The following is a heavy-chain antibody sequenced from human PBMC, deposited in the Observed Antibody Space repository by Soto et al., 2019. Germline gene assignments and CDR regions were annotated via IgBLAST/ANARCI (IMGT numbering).Heavy chain of an antibody. CDR1: GGTFSSYA. CDR2: IIPIFGTA. CDR3: ARDLPYFFVAGLDPFDY. V-gene: IGHV1-69*01. Sequence: QVQLVQSGAEVKKPGSSVKVSCKASGGTFSSYAISWVRQAPGQGLEWMGGIIPIFGTANYAQKFQGRVTITADESTSTAYMELSSLRSEDTAVYYCARDLPYFFVAGLDPFDYWGQGTLVTVSS. D-gene: IGHD3-3*01. J-gene: IGHJ4*02.